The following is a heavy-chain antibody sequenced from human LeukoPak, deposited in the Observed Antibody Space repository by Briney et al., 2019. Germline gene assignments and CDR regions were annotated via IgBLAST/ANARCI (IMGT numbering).Heavy chain of an antibody. CDR2: IYYSGST. V-gene: IGHV4-30-4*08. J-gene: IGHJ6*02. Sequence: SETLSLTCTVSGGSISNSDYYWDWIRQPPGKGLEWIGYIYYSGSTYYNPSLKSRVTISVDTSKNQFSLKLSSVTAADTAVYYCAREGGWLRYFDWSSYYYGMDVWGQGTTVTVS. CDR3: AREGGWLRYFDWSSYYYGMDV. D-gene: IGHD3-9*01. CDR1: GGSISNSDYY.